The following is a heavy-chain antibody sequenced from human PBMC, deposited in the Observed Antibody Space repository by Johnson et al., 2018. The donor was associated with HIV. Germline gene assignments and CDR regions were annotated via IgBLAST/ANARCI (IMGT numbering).Heavy chain of an antibody. CDR1: GFTFSSSG. Sequence: QVQLVESGGGVVQPGRSLRLSCAASGFTFSSSGMHWVRQAPGKGLEWVAVISYDGSNKYYADSVKGRFTISRDNSKNTLYLQMNSLRAEDTAVYYCARGRKTVTTVRPSAFDIWGQGTMVTVSS. J-gene: IGHJ3*02. CDR3: ARGRKTVTTVRPSAFDI. D-gene: IGHD4-17*01. V-gene: IGHV3-30*19. CDR2: ISYDGSNK.